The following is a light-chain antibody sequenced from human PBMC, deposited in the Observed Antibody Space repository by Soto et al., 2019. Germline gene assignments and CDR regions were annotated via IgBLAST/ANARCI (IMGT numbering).Light chain of an antibody. J-gene: IGKJ4*01. Sequence: DIQMTQSPSSLSASVGDRVTITCRASQSISSYLNWYQQKPGKAPKLLIYAASSLQSGVPSRFSGSGSGTDFTITSSSLTPDYFAAYYCQQNNCTPLTFGGGTKVEIK. CDR2: AAS. CDR1: QSISSY. CDR3: QQNNCTPLT. V-gene: IGKV1-39*01.